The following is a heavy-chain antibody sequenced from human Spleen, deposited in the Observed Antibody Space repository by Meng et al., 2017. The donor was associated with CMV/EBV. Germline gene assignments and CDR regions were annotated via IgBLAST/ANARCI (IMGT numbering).Heavy chain of an antibody. J-gene: IGHJ4*02. CDR2: VYHRGDT. V-gene: IGHV4-4*02. D-gene: IGHD1-1*01. CDR3: GRDQGRQLINH. CDR1: GDSISSDIW. Sequence: QVQLQESAPGLVKPSGPLSLTCTVSGDSISSDIWWSWVRQPPGKGLEWIGEVYHRGDTNYNPSLKSRVVISVDRSKNQFSLNLSSVTAADTAVYYCGRDQGRQLINHWGQGTLVTVSS.